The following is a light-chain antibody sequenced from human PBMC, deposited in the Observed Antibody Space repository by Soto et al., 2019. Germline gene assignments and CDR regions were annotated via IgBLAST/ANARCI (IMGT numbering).Light chain of an antibody. CDR3: QRYNNWPLT. Sequence: EIVMTQSPATLSVSPGERATLSCRASQSVSSDLAWYHQKPGQAPRLLIYGASTRATGIPARFSGSGSGTEFTLTINSLQSEDFAIYYCQRYNNWPLTFGQGTRLEIK. CDR2: GAS. J-gene: IGKJ5*01. V-gene: IGKV3-15*01. CDR1: QSVSSD.